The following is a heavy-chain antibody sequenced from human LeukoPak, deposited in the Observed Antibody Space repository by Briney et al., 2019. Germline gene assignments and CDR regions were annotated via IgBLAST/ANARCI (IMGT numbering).Heavy chain of an antibody. CDR1: GYTFTGYY. J-gene: IGHJ4*02. CDR2: INPNSGGT. CDR3: ARLSNPSRYYYGSGSYLCEKCDY. V-gene: IGHV1-2*02. Sequence: ASVKVSCKASGYTFTGYYMHWVRQAPGQGLEWMGWINPNSGGTNYAQKFQGRVTMTRDTSISTAYMELSRLRSDDTAVYYCARLSNPSRYYYGSGSYLCEKCDYWGQGTLVTVSS. D-gene: IGHD3-10*01.